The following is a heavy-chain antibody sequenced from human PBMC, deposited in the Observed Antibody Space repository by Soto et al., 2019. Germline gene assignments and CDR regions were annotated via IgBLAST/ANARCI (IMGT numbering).Heavy chain of an antibody. V-gene: IGHV1-18*01. D-gene: IGHD6-13*01. J-gene: IGHJ4*02. Sequence: QIQLVQSGTEVREPGASVKVSCQASGYTFTSYGIIWVRQAPGQGLELMGWISGYNNNKNYAQKYQARVTMTTDTSTRTAYMELRSLRSDDTAVYYCARVGAIAPAAGDYWGQGTLVTVSS. CDR2: ISGYNNNK. CDR3: ARVGAIAPAAGDY. CDR1: GYTFTSYG.